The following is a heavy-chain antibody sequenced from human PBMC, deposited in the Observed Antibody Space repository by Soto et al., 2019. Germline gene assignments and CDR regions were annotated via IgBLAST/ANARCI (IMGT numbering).Heavy chain of an antibody. CDR3: AKRGSGSDYID. D-gene: IGHD1-26*01. J-gene: IGHJ4*02. CDR1: GFTFSSYA. CDR2: ISGSGGST. V-gene: IGHV3-23*01. Sequence: EVQLLESGGGLVQPGGSLRLSCAASGFTFSSYAMNWVRQAPGKGLEWVSVISGSGGSTYYADSVKGRFTISRDNSKNTLYLQMNSLRAEDTAVYYCAKRGSGSDYIDWGQGTLVTVSS.